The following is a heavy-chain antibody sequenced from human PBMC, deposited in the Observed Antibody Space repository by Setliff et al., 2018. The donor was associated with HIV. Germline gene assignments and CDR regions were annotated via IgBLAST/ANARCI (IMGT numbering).Heavy chain of an antibody. D-gene: IGHD6-19*01. CDR3: AKSGRAQWLVPYHFDY. J-gene: IGHJ4*02. CDR1: GGSISSSN. V-gene: IGHV3-23*01. Sequence: ETLSLTCAVSGGSISSSNWWSWVRQPPGKGLEWVSGIGGSGGSTYYADSVKGRFTMSRDYSKNTIYLQMNSLRAEDTAVYYCAKSGRAQWLVPYHFDYWGQGTLVTVSS. CDR2: IGGSGGST.